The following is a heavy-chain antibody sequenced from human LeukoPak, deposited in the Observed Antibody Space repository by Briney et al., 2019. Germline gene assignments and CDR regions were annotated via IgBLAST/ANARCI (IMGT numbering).Heavy chain of an antibody. CDR1: GFTFSTYW. V-gene: IGHV3-7*01. CDR3: ARRTSRAFDY. J-gene: IGHJ4*02. D-gene: IGHD3/OR15-3a*01. Sequence: GGSLRLSCAASGFTFSTYWMSWVRQAPGKGLEWVASIKQDGSEKSYVDSLKGRFTISRDNAKNSLYLEMNSLRAEDTAVYYCARRTSRAFDYWGQGTLVTVSS. CDR2: IKQDGSEK.